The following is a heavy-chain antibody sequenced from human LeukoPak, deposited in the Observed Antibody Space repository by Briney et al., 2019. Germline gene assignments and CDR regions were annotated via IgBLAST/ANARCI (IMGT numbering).Heavy chain of an antibody. CDR3: ARERESYSPVDY. Sequence: GASVKVSCKASGYTFTGQYMHWVRQAPGQGLEWMGWINPNSGGTNYAQKFQGRVTMTRDTSISTAYMELSRLRSDDTAVYYCARERESYSPVDYWGQGTLVTVSS. V-gene: IGHV1-2*02. J-gene: IGHJ4*02. D-gene: IGHD1-26*01. CDR2: INPNSGGT. CDR1: GYTFTGQY.